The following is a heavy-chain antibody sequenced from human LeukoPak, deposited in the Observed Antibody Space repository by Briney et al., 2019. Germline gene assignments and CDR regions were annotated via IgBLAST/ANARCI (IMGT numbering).Heavy chain of an antibody. Sequence: ASVKVSCKASGYTFTGYYMHWVRQAPGQGLEWMGWMNPNSGNTGYAQKFQGRVTMTRNTSISTAYMELSSLGSEDTAVYYCARGGGITPNDYWDQGTLVTVSS. D-gene: IGHD3-16*01. CDR2: MNPNSGNT. V-gene: IGHV1-8*02. CDR3: ARGGGITPNDY. CDR1: GYTFTGYY. J-gene: IGHJ4*02.